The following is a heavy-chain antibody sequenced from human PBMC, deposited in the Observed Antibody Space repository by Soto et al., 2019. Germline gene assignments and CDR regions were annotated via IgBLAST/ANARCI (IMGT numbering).Heavy chain of an antibody. Sequence: VQLVESGGGLVQPGKSLRLSCVASGFTFDDYAMHWVRQAPGKGLEWVSGLSWNSGIIGYADSVKGRFTISRDNAKNSLYLQMTSLRADDTALYYCAKDRDPGETTDGGEYFDFWGQGTLVTVSS. V-gene: IGHV3-9*01. CDR1: GFTFDDYA. CDR3: AKDRDPGETTDGGEYFDF. D-gene: IGHD1-1*01. J-gene: IGHJ4*02. CDR2: LSWNSGII.